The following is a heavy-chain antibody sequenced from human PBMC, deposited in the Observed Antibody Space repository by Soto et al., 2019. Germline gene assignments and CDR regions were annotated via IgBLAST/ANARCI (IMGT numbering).Heavy chain of an antibody. CDR1: GFTFSSYA. J-gene: IGHJ4*02. Sequence: EVQLLESEGGLVQPGGSLRLSCAASGFTFSSYAMSWVRQAPGKGLEWVSAISGSGGSTYYADSVKGRFTISRDNSKNTLYLQMNSLRAEDTAVYYCAKGEYDYIWGSLTYWGQGTLVTVSS. V-gene: IGHV3-23*01. CDR2: ISGSGGST. D-gene: IGHD3-16*01. CDR3: AKGEYDYIWGSLTY.